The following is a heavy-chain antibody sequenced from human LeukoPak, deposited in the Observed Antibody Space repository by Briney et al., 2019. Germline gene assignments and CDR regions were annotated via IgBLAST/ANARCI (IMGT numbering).Heavy chain of an antibody. V-gene: IGHV3-74*01. J-gene: IGHJ3*02. CDR1: GFTLSSYW. D-gene: IGHD5-12*01. CDR2: INSHGSST. Sequence: GGSLTLSCAASGFTLSSYWMHWVRQAPGKGLVWVSRINSHGSSTSYADSVKGRFTISRDNAKNTLYLQMNSLRAEDTAVYYCTRDGGYNAFDIWGQGTMVTVSS. CDR3: TRDGGYNAFDI.